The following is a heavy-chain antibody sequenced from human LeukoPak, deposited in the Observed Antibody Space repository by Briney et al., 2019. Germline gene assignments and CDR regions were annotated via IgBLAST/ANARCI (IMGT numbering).Heavy chain of an antibody. V-gene: IGHV3-74*01. CDR2: INSDGSST. CDR3: AKLNGLLWFGELLRYFDY. D-gene: IGHD3-10*01. J-gene: IGHJ4*02. CDR1: GFTFSSYW. Sequence: GGSLRLSCAASGFTFSSYWMHWVRQAPGKGLVWVSRINSDGSSTSYADSVKGRFTISRDNSKNTLYLRMNSLRAEDTAVYYCAKLNGLLWFGELLRYFDYWGQGTLVTVSS.